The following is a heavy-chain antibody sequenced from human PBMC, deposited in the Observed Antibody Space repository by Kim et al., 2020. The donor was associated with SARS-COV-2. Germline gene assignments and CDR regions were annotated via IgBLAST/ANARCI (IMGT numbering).Heavy chain of an antibody. Sequence: YNPSLTSRVTISVDTAKNQFSLKLSSVTAADTAVYYCASLYLRGYSYSFWGQGTLVTVSS. D-gene: IGHD5-18*01. CDR3: ASLYLRGYSYSF. V-gene: IGHV4-30-2*04. J-gene: IGHJ4*02.